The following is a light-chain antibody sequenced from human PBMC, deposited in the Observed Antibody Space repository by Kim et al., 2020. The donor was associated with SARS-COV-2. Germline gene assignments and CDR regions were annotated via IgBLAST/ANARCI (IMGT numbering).Light chain of an antibody. CDR1: SSDVGGHNH. CDR2: GVS. Sequence: GQSITISCTGTSSDVGGHNHVSWYQQPPGKAPKLMIFGVSQRPSGVSYRFSGSKSGNTASLTISGLQAEDEADYYCASYAGSNTFLFGGGTQLTVL. V-gene: IGLV2-14*04. CDR3: ASYAGSNTFL. J-gene: IGLJ3*02.